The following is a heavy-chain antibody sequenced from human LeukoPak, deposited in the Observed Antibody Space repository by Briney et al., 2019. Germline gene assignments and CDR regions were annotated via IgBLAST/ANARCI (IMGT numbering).Heavy chain of an antibody. D-gene: IGHD3-3*01. J-gene: IGHJ5*02. CDR3: AKVPHFDCWDGYNYWFDP. V-gene: IGHV3-23*01. CDR2: NSGSGSRT. Sequence: GGCLRLTCAVSGFIVDTYAMTWVRQAPGKGLDWVSGNSGSGSRTYYAESVKGRFTISRDNSKSSLYLQMNSLRAEDTAVYYCAKVPHFDCWDGYNYWFDPWGQGTLVTVSS. CDR1: GFIVDTYA.